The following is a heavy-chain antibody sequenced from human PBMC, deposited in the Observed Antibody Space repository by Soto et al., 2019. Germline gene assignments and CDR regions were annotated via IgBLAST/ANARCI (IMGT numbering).Heavy chain of an antibody. Sequence: GGSLRLSCAASGFAFSGYPMSWVRQTPGKGLEWVSGIDASTGRTYFADSVEGRFTISRDNSKNTLYLQMNSLRVADTAIYYCAKDDSSGWYRSFDCWGQGTLGTVAS. D-gene: IGHD6-19*01. CDR1: GFAFSGYP. J-gene: IGHJ4*02. CDR3: AKDDSSGWYRSFDC. V-gene: IGHV3-23*01. CDR2: IDASTGRT.